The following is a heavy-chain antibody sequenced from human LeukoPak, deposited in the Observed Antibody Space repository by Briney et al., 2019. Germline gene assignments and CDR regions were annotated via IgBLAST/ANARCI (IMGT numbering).Heavy chain of an antibody. J-gene: IGHJ3*02. V-gene: IGHV4-31*11. D-gene: IGHD1-26*01. CDR1: GDSVTSGGYF. CDR2: ISYSGTT. CDR3: ARDVGVPSFPHAFDI. Sequence: SQTLSLTCAVSGDSVTSGGYFWTWIPQPPGKGLEWIGSISYSGTTSYNPSLKSRVSISLDTSTNHFPLKLGSVPARDPAFYFGARDVGVPSFPHAFDIGG.